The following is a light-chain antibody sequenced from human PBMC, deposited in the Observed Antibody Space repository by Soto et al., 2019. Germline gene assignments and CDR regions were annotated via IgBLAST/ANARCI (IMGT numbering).Light chain of an antibody. CDR1: RGSIANNY. J-gene: IGLJ2*01. CDR3: QSYDSTIVV. CDR2: EDD. V-gene: IGLV6-57*04. Sequence: NFMLTQPLSVSESPGKTVAISCTRSRGSIANNYVQWYQQRPGSAPTTVIYEDDQRPSGVPDRFSGSIDRSSNSASLTISGLETEDEADYYCQSYDSTIVVFGGGTQLTVL.